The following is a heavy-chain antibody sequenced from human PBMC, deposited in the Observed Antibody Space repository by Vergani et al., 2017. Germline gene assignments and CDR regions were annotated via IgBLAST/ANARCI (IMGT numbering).Heavy chain of an antibody. CDR2: IIPIFGTA. D-gene: IGHD3-22*01. CDR3: ARAIPAYYDSSGYDDY. V-gene: IGHV1-69*01. Sequence: QVQLVQSGAEVKKPGSSVKVSCKASGGTFSSYAISWVRQAPGQGLEWMGGIIPIFGTANYAQKFQGRVTITADESTSTAYMELSSLRSEDTAVYYCARAIPAYYDSSGYDDYWGQGTLVTVSA. CDR1: GGTFSSYA. J-gene: IGHJ4*02.